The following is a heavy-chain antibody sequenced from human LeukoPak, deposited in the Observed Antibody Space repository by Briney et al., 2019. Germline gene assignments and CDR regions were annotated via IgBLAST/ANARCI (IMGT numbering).Heavy chain of an antibody. D-gene: IGHD6-6*01. CDR3: ARGPYSSASLY. CDR2: IKQDGSEK. J-gene: IGHJ4*02. V-gene: IGHV3-7*04. CDR1: GFIFKDYW. Sequence: GGSLRLSCAASGFIFKDYWMIWVRQAPGKGLEWVANIKQDGSEKYYVDSVKGRFTISRDNAKNSLYLQMNSLRDEDTAVYYCARGPYSSASLYWGQGTLVTVSS.